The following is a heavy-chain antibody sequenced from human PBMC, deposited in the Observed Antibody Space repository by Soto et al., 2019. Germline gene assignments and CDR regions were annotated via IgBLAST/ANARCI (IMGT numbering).Heavy chain of an antibody. V-gene: IGHV6-1*01. CDR1: GSGRSSNSAA. J-gene: IGHJ4*02. Sequence: TRTLTGAVSGSGRSSNSAAGDWIRQSPSRGFEWLGRTYYRSRWYHDYAVSVKSRIIINPDTSKNQVSLQLNSVTPDDTAVYYCASYRYDYWGQGTVVTVSS. CDR3: ASYRYDY. D-gene: IGHD4-4*01. CDR2: TYYRSRWYH.